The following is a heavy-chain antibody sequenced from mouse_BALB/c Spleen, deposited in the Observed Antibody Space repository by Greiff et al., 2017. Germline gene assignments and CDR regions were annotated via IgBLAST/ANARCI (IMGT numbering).Heavy chain of an antibody. CDR1: GFNIKDTY. D-gene: IGHD1-1*01. V-gene: IGHV14-3*02. J-gene: IGHJ4*01. Sequence: EVQLQQSGAELVKPGASVKLSCTASGFNIKDTYMHWVKQRPEQGLEWIGRIDPANGNTKYDPKFQGKATITADTSSNTAYLQLSSLTSEDTAVYYCAPPTVVATDYAMDYWGQGTSVTVSS. CDR3: APPTVVATDYAMDY. CDR2: IDPANGNT.